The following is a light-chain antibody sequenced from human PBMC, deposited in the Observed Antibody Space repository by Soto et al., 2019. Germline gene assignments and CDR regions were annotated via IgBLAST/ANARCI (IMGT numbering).Light chain of an antibody. CDR2: GAS. CDR1: QSVSSAY. V-gene: IGKV3-20*01. J-gene: IGKJ4*01. Sequence: EIVLTQSPGTLSLSPGEGATLSCRASQSVSSAYLAWYQHKPGQAPRLLIYGASSRATGVPDRFSGSGSGTDFTLTIRRLEPEDFAVYYCQHYGSLLALTFGGGTKVEIK. CDR3: QHYGSLLALT.